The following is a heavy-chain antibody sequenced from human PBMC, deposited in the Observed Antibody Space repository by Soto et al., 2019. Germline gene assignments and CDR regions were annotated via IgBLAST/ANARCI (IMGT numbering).Heavy chain of an antibody. D-gene: IGHD3-22*01. V-gene: IGHV5-10-1*01. Sequence: PGESLKISCKGSGYSFTSYWISWVRQMPGKGLEWMGRIDPSDSYTNYSPSFQGHVTISADKSISTAYLQWSSLKASDTAMYYCARHDFFQYSSGYSVPPGGDPWGQGTLVTVSS. J-gene: IGHJ5*02. CDR2: IDPSDSYT. CDR3: ARHDFFQYSSGYSVPPGGDP. CDR1: GYSFTSYW.